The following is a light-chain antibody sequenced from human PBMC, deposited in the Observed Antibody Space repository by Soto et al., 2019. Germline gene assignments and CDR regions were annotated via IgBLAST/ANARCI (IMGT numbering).Light chain of an antibody. Sequence: DIQMTQSPSSLSTSVGDRVTITCRASQSISNYLNWYQQKPGQAPKLLIYAASSLQSGVPSRFSGSGSGTDFTLTISSLQPEDVATYYCQRYDIAPWAFGQGTKVDIK. J-gene: IGKJ1*01. V-gene: IGKV1-39*01. CDR2: AAS. CDR1: QSISNY. CDR3: QRYDIAPWA.